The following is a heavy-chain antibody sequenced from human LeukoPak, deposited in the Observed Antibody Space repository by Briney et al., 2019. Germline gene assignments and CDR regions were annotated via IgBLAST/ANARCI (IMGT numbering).Heavy chain of an antibody. V-gene: IGHV3-30*18. CDR2: ISYDGSDK. Sequence: GGSLRLSCGASGFTFSTHGMHWVRQAPGKGLEWVAVISYDGSDKYYADSVKGRFTISRDNSKNTLYLQMNSLRAEDTAVYYCAKDVLAVPQIDYWGQGTLVTVSS. CDR3: AKDVLAVPQIDY. J-gene: IGHJ4*02. CDR1: GFTFSTHG. D-gene: IGHD3-3*01.